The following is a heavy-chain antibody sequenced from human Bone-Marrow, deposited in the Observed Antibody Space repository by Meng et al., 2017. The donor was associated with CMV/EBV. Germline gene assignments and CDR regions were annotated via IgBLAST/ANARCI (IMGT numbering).Heavy chain of an antibody. V-gene: IGHV3-23*01. CDR1: GFTFSSYA. Sequence: GGSLRLSCAASGFTFSSYAMSWVRQAPGKGLEWVSAISGSGGSTYYADSVKGRFTISRDNSKNTLYLQMNSLRAEDTAVYYCAKDSEAMLSGEQQLTHWGKGTLVTVSS. CDR2: ISGSGGST. J-gene: IGHJ4*02. D-gene: IGHD6-13*01. CDR3: AKDSEAMLSGEQQLTH.